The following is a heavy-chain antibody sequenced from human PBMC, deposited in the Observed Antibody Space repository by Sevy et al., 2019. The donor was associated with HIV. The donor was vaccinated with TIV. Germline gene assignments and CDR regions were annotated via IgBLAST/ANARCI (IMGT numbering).Heavy chain of an antibody. CDR1: GFIFTDYL. D-gene: IGHD6-19*01. Sequence: GGSLRLSCAASGFIFTDYLLTWFRHTPERGLGWVATIFQTGGDKYYVDSVKGRFTISRDNAKKSLYLQMNDLRAEDTAVYYCARGSTGNRWQVDYWGQGTLVTVSS. V-gene: IGHV3-7*02. CDR2: IFQTGGDK. J-gene: IGHJ4*02. CDR3: ARGSTGNRWQVDY.